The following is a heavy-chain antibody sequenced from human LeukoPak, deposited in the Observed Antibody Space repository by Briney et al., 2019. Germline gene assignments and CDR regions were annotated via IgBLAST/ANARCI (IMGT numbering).Heavy chain of an antibody. D-gene: IGHD4-17*01. J-gene: IGHJ4*02. CDR2: ISSTTSYI. V-gene: IGHV3-11*05. Sequence: GGSLRLSYAASGFTFSDYYMSWLRQAPGKGLEWVSYISSTTSYIVYADSVKGRFTISRDNAQNSLYLQMNSLRAEDTAVYYCARGFGAYGLEDYWGQGTLVTVSS. CDR3: ARGFGAYGLEDY. CDR1: GFTFSDYY.